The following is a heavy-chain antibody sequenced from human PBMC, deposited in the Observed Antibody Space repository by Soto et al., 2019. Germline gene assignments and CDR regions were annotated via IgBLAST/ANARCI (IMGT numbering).Heavy chain of an antibody. D-gene: IGHD6-19*01. Sequence: GASVKVSCKASGYTFTTYYMHWVRQAPGQGLEWMGIISPDGGRTSYAQKCQGRVTMTRDTSTSTVYTELNSLRSDDTAIYFCARGSAVGGNWFDSWGQGTLVTVSS. CDR3: ARGSAVGGNWFDS. CDR2: ISPDGGRT. J-gene: IGHJ5*01. CDR1: GYTFTTYY. V-gene: IGHV1-46*01.